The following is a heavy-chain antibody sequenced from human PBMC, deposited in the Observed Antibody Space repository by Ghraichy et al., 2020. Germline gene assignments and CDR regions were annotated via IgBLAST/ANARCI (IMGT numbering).Heavy chain of an antibody. V-gene: IGHV4-4*02. D-gene: IGHD3-10*01. CDR2: IYQSGSA. CDR3: ARESGGHYASGQVDP. J-gene: IGHJ5*02. Sequence: SETLSLTCAVSGGSISDPNWWSWVRQPPGKGLEWIGEIYQSGSAHYNPSLKGRVTMSVDKSKNQFSLKLTSATSADTAVYYCARESGGHYASGQVDPWGQGTLVTVSS. CDR1: GGSISDPNW.